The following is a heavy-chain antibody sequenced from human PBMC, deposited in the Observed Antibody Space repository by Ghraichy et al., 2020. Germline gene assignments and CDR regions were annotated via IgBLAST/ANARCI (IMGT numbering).Heavy chain of an antibody. CDR3: AREMFGYSYGSYYFDY. D-gene: IGHD5-18*01. Sequence: GSLRLSCTVSGGSISSYYWSWIRQPPGKGLEWIGYIYYSGSTNYNPSLKSRVTISVDTSKNQFSLKLSSVTAADTAVYYCAREMFGYSYGSYYFDYWGQGTLVTVSS. V-gene: IGHV4-59*01. CDR1: GGSISSYY. J-gene: IGHJ4*02. CDR2: IYYSGST.